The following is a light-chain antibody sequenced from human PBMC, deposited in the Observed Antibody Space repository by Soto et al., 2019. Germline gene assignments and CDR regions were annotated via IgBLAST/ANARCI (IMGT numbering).Light chain of an antibody. CDR1: QCISSC. CDR3: QQYNSYSRT. CDR2: DSS. V-gene: IGKV1-5*01. Sequence: IQMTQSPSTLSASVGDRVTIPCRVSQCISSCLAWYQQIPGQVPKLLIHDSSSLESGVQSRFSSSGSGTEFTLTISRLQPDDFATYYCQQYNSYSRTFGQRTKVDI. J-gene: IGKJ1*01.